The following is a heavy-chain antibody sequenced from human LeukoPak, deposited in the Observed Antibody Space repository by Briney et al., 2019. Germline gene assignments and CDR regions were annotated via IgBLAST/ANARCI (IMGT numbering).Heavy chain of an antibody. J-gene: IGHJ6*03. D-gene: IGHD3-3*01. Sequence: PGGSLRLSCAASGFTFSSYSMNWVRQAPGKGLEWVSYISSSSSTIYYADSVKGRFTISRDNAKNSLYLQMNSLRAEDTAVYYCARGDLWSGSYSYYYMDVWGKGTTVTVSS. CDR1: GFTFSSYS. CDR3: ARGDLWSGSYSYYYMDV. V-gene: IGHV3-48*01. CDR2: ISSSSSTI.